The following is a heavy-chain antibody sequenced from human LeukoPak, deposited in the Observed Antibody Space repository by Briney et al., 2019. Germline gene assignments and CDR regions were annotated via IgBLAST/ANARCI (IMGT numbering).Heavy chain of an antibody. CDR3: VLHPPYGSGGYIDS. V-gene: IGHV3-74*01. CDR2: INSDGRST. J-gene: IGHJ4*02. Sequence: GGSLRLSCAASGFTFDDYGVSWVRQAPGKGLVWVSRINSDGRSTNYADSVKGRFTISRDNAKNTLFLQMNSLRVEDTAVYFCVLHPPYGSGGYIDSWGQGTLVTVSS. CDR1: GFTFDDYG. D-gene: IGHD3-10*01.